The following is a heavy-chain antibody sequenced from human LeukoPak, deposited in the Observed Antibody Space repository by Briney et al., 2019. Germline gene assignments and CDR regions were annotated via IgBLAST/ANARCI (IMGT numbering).Heavy chain of an antibody. CDR2: ISGSGDST. CDR3: ARDRSAYSGYDFFDS. D-gene: IGHD5-12*01. V-gene: IGHV3-23*01. J-gene: IGHJ4*02. CDR1: GFTFSNYG. Sequence: GGSLRLSCAASGFTFSNYGMSWVRQAPGEGLEWVSAISGSGDSTYYADSVKGRFTISRDNAKNSLYLQMNSLRAEDTAVYYCARDRSAYSGYDFFDSWGQGTLVTVSS.